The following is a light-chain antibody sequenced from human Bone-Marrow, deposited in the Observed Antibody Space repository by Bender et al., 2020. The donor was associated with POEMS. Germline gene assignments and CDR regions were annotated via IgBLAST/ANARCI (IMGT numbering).Light chain of an antibody. Sequence: QSALTQPASVSGSPGQSITISCTGTSSDVGGYKYVSWYQQHPGRAPKLIIYDVSNRPSGISNRFSGSKSDTSASLAITGLQAEDEGDYYCQSYDNSLGGWVFGGGTKLTVL. J-gene: IGLJ3*02. CDR3: QSYDNSLGGWV. CDR2: DVS. V-gene: IGLV2-14*01. CDR1: SSDVGGYKY.